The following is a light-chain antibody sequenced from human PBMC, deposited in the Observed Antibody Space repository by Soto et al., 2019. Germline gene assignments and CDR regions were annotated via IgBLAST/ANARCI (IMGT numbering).Light chain of an antibody. V-gene: IGKV1-39*01. CDR3: QQSHSSPRT. CDR2: GAS. J-gene: IGKJ1*01. Sequence: DIQMTQSPSSLFASVGDRVTVTCRASQTINNFLNWYHQNPGKAPKLSIYGASSLQSGVPSRFSGGGSGTTCTLTINSVQPGDFVIYYCQQSHSSPRTFGQGTAV. CDR1: QTINNF.